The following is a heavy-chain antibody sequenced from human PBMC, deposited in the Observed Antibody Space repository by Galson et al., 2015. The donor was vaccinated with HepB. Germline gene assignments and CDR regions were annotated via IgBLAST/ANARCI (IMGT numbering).Heavy chain of an antibody. D-gene: IGHD2-21*01. CDR1: GGSITRSGYC. CDR3: ARESDRDLLGPPDY. CDR2: IYYSGST. Sequence: LSLTCTVSGGSITRSGYCWSWIRQPPGKGLEWIGYIYYSGSTDYNPSLKSRVTISLDTFNNHFSLNLISVTAADTAVYYCARESDRDLLGPPDYWGQGILVTVSS. J-gene: IGHJ4*02. V-gene: IGHV4-31*03.